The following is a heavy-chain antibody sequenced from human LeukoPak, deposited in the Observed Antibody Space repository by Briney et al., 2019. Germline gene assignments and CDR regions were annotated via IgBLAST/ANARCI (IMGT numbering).Heavy chain of an antibody. CDR2: IYYSGST. V-gene: IGHV4-59*08. J-gene: IGHJ4*02. CDR3: ARHWLDSGTPDRFDY. CDR1: SGFNSRFY. Sequence: SSETLSLTCTVSSGFNSRFYWSWIRQPPGKGLEWIGYIYYSGSTNYNPSLKSRVTISVDTSKKQFSLKLSSVTAADTAVYYCARHWLDSGTPDRFDYWGQGTLVTVSS. D-gene: IGHD3-10*01.